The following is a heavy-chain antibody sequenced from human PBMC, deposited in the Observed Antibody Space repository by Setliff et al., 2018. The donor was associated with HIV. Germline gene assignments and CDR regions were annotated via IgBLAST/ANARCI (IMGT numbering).Heavy chain of an antibody. Sequence: SETLSLTCTVSGASTSSHYWSWIRQPPGKGLEWIGFINYIGTTNYNPSLKSRVTISLDTSKNQFSLRLNSVTAADSAVYYCARDNDWDYFDYWGQGTQVTVSS. V-gene: IGHV4-59*11. D-gene: IGHD3-16*01. CDR1: GASTSSHY. CDR3: ARDNDWDYFDY. CDR2: INYIGTT. J-gene: IGHJ4*02.